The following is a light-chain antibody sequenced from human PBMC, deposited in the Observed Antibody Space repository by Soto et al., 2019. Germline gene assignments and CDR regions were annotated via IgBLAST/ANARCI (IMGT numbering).Light chain of an antibody. CDR2: GAS. J-gene: IGKJ5*01. V-gene: IGKV3-20*01. Sequence: IVLAPCPVTLSFSLGEGATHNCRAGRSVSSSYLAWYQQKPGQAPRLLIYGASSRATGIPDRFSGSGSGTHFTLTISRREPEDFAVYYCQQNDSSPVTIRQGTLLEVK. CDR3: QQNDSSPVT. CDR1: RSVSSSY.